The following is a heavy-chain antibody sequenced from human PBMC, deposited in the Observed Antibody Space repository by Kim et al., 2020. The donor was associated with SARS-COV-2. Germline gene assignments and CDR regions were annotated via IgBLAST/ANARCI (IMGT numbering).Heavy chain of an antibody. CDR2: IAAGGDST. Sequence: GGSLRLSCTASGFTFSLYAMTWVRQSPGKGLEWVSTIAAGGDSTYYADSVKGRFTISRDNLKHLLHLQMNSPGAEDTAVHHCANELVVPAKGDAFDIWG. D-gene: IGHD2-21*02. CDR3: ANELVVPAKGDAFDI. V-gene: IGHV3-23*01. J-gene: IGHJ3*02. CDR1: GFTFSLYA.